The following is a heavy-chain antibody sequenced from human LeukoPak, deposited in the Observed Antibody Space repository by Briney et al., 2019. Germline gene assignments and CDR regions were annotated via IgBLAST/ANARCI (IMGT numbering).Heavy chain of an antibody. D-gene: IGHD6-19*01. V-gene: IGHV3-23*01. J-gene: IGHJ4*02. CDR3: AKGDGSGWVSPPDY. Sequence: GGSLRLSCAASGFTFSTFAMIWVRQAPGKGLEWVSAISGSGGSTYYADSVKGRFTISRDNSKNTLYLQMNSLRAEDTAVYYCAKGDGSGWVSPPDYWGQGTLVTVSS. CDR2: ISGSGGST. CDR1: GFTFSTFA.